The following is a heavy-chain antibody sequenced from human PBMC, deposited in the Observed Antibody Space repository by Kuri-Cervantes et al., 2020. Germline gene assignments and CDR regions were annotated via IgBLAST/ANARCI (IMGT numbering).Heavy chain of an antibody. D-gene: IGHD3-22*01. Sequence: SVKVSCKASGGTFSSYAISWVRQAPGQGLEWMGGIIPIFDTANYAQKFQGRVTITRDESTSTAYMDLSSLRSEDTAVYYCAREVASSGYYYRGYYFDYWGQGTLVTVSS. CDR2: IIPIFDTA. CDR3: AREVASSGYYYRGYYFDY. CDR1: GGTFSSYA. J-gene: IGHJ4*02. V-gene: IGHV1-69*05.